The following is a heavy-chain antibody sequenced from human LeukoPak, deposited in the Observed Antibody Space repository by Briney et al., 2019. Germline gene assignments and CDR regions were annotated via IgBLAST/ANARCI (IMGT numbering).Heavy chain of an antibody. J-gene: IGHJ4*02. CDR1: GYTFITHG. Sequence: ASVKVSCKASGYTFITHGLTWVRQAPGQGLEWMGWISAYNGNTIYAQTLQDRLTMTTDTSTSTAYMELRSLRSDDPAVYYCARGRLRYLDWTRAYSDYWGQGTLVTVSS. V-gene: IGHV1-18*01. D-gene: IGHD3-9*01. CDR3: ARGRLRYLDWTRAYSDY. CDR2: ISAYNGNT.